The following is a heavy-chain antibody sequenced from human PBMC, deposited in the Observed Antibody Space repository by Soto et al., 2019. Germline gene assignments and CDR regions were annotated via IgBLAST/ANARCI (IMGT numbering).Heavy chain of an antibody. CDR1: GFTFSSYW. CDR2: INSDGSST. CDR3: ARGNIRLRGLFDY. V-gene: IGHV3-74*01. J-gene: IGHJ4*02. Sequence: EVQLVESGGGLVQPGGSLRLSCAASGFTFSSYWMHWVRQAPGKGLVWVSRINSDGSSTSYADSVKGRFTISRDNAKNTLYLQMNSLRAEDTAVYYCARGNIRLRGLFDYWGQGTLVAVSS. D-gene: IGHD1-1*01.